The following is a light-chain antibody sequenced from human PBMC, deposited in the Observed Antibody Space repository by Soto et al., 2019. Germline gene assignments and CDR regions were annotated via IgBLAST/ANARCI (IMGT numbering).Light chain of an antibody. V-gene: IGLV2-14*01. Sequence: QSVLTQPASVSGSPGQSITISCTGTSSDVGGYNYVSWYQQHPGKAPKLMIYDVSNRPSGVSNRFSGSKSGNTASLTISGLRAEEGDVYYCSSYTGSRTPRGVFERGTKVPVL. CDR1: SSDVGGYNY. J-gene: IGLJ1*01. CDR2: DVS. CDR3: SSYTGSRTPRGV.